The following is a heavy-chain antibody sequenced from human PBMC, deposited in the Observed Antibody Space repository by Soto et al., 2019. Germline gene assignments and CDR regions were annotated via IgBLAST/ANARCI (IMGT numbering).Heavy chain of an antibody. D-gene: IGHD3-9*01. CDR2: IGTAGDT. Sequence: PGGSLRLSCAASGFTFSSYDMHWVRQATGKGLEWVSAIGTAGDTYYPGSVKGRFTISRENAKNSLYLQMNSLRAEDTAVYYCARGGRLRYFDWLSGGPGWFDPWGQGTLVTVSS. CDR3: ARGGRLRYFDWLSGGPGWFDP. CDR1: GFTFSSYD. V-gene: IGHV3-13*01. J-gene: IGHJ5*02.